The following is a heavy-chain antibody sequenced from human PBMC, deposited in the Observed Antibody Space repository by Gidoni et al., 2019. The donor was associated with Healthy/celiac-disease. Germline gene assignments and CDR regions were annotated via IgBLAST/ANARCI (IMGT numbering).Heavy chain of an antibody. V-gene: IGHV3-33*01. CDR1: GFTFSSYG. J-gene: IGHJ4*02. CDR3: ARGYDSSGYWGYYFDY. CDR2: IWYDGSNK. Sequence: QVQLVESGGGVVQPGRSLRLSCAASGFTFSSYGMHWVRQAPGKGLGWVAVIWYDGSNKYYADSVKGRFTISRDNSKNTLYLQMNSLRAEDTAVYYCARGYDSSGYWGYYFDYWGQGTLVTVSS. D-gene: IGHD3-22*01.